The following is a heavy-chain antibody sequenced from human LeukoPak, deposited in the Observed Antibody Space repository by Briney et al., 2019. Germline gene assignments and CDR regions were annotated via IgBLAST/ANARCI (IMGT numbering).Heavy chain of an antibody. CDR1: GFTFSDHY. CDR3: ARASLYYYDSSGRWYFGH. V-gene: IGHV3-11*04. Sequence: KPGGSLRLSCAASGFTFSDHYMSWIRQAPGKGLEWISYISHSGATIYYADSVKGRFTISRDNAKNSLYLQMDSLRAEDTAVYYCARASLYYYDSSGRWYFGHWGQGTLVTVSS. J-gene: IGHJ4*02. D-gene: IGHD3-22*01. CDR2: ISHSGATI.